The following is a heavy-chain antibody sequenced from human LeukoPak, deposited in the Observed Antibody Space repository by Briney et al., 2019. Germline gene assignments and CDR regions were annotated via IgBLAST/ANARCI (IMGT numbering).Heavy chain of an antibody. Sequence: PGGSLRLSCAASGFTFSSYGMHWVRQAPGKGLEWVAFIRYDGSNKYYADSVKGRFTISRDNAKNTLYLQMNSLRAEDTAVYYCARVVVGAKAFDIWGQGTMVTVSS. CDR3: ARVVVGAKAFDI. CDR2: IRYDGSNK. J-gene: IGHJ3*02. D-gene: IGHD1-26*01. V-gene: IGHV3-30*02. CDR1: GFTFSSYG.